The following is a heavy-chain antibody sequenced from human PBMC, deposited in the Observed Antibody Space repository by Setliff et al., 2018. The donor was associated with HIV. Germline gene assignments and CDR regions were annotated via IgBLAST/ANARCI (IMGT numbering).Heavy chain of an antibody. CDR2: FDPEDDET. Sequence: ASVKVSCKVSGYTLTEVSIHWVRQAPGKGLEWMGGFDPEDDETVYAQKFQGRVTMTEDTSTDTAYMELSSLRSEDTAVYYCASRPSGDYGPWDYWGRGTLVTVSS. CDR1: GYTLTEVS. CDR3: ASRPSGDYGPWDY. V-gene: IGHV1-24*01. D-gene: IGHD4-17*01. J-gene: IGHJ4*02.